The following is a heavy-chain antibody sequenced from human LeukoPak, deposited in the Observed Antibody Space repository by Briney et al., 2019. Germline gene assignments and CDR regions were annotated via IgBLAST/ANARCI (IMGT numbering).Heavy chain of an antibody. J-gene: IGHJ4*02. V-gene: IGHV6-1*01. CDR1: GDSVSSNSAA. CDR3: ARAKGRSPLFDY. Sequence: SQTLSLTCAISGDSVSSNSAAWNWISHSPSRGFGCRGRTYYRSKWYNDYAVSVKVRIAINPDTSKNQFSLQLNSVTPEDTAVYYCARAKGRSPLFDYWGQGTLVTVSS. CDR2: TYYRSKWYN. D-gene: IGHD6-13*01.